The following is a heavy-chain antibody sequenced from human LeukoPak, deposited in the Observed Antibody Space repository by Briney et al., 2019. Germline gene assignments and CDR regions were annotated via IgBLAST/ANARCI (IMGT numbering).Heavy chain of an antibody. D-gene: IGHD3-22*01. Sequence: PGGSLRLSCAASGFTFSSYALNWVRQAPGKGLEWVSSISSSSSYIYYADSVKGRFTISRDNAKNSLYLQMNNLRAEDTAVYYCARGGNYYDSSGYYVAGPKAYFDYWGQGTLVTVSS. CDR2: ISSSSSYI. V-gene: IGHV3-21*01. CDR1: GFTFSSYA. CDR3: ARGGNYYDSSGYYVAGPKAYFDY. J-gene: IGHJ4*02.